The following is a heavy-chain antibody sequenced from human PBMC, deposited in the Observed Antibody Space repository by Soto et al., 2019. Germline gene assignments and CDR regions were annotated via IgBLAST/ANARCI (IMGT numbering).Heavy chain of an antibody. D-gene: IGHD3-22*01. V-gene: IGHV3-23*01. Sequence: EGQLLESGGGLVQPGGSLRLSCAASGFTFSSYAMSWVRQAPGKGLEWVSAISGSGSSTYYADSVKGRFTISRDNSKNTLYLQMNSLRADDTAVYYCGKDPVVGRGIAFDIWGQGTIVTVSS. CDR2: ISGSGSST. CDR3: GKDPVVGRGIAFDI. J-gene: IGHJ3*02. CDR1: GFTFSSYA.